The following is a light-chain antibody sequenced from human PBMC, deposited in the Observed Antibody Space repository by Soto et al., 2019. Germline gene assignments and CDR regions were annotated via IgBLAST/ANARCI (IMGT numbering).Light chain of an antibody. V-gene: IGKV1-39*01. J-gene: IGKJ1*01. CDR2: AAS. CDR1: QSISAY. Sequence: DIQRTQSPATMSASIGDRVTITCRASQSISAYLNWYQKKPGKGPRILIYAASSLQSGVPSRFSGSGSGTDFNLTINSLQIEDFATYQCQQRYSTTRTFGQGTKVDIK. CDR3: QQRYSTTRT.